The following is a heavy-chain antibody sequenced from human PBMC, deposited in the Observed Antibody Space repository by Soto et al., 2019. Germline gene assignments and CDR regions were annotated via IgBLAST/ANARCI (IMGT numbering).Heavy chain of an antibody. D-gene: IGHD2-15*01. CDR2: ISAYNDNT. CDR1: GYTFTGYY. Sequence: GASVKVSCKASGYTFTGYYMHWVRQAPGQGLEWMGWISAYNDNTNYVQKLQGRVTLTTDTSTSTAYMELRSLRSDDTAVYYCARGTGGNWAAFDIWGQGTMVTVSS. V-gene: IGHV1-18*04. J-gene: IGHJ3*02. CDR3: ARGTGGNWAAFDI.